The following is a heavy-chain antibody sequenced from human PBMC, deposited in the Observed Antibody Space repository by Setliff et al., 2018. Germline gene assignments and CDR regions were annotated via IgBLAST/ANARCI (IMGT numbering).Heavy chain of an antibody. V-gene: IGHV3-7*03. CDR3: AKPTTVTTTHYYYYMDV. D-gene: IGHD4-4*01. Sequence: GGSLRLSCAASGFTFNDYGLTWLRRVPGKGLEWVANIKQDGSEKYYVDSEKGRFTISRDNVKNSLYLQMSSLRAEDTAVYYCAKPTTVTTTHYYYYMDVWGKGTTVTVS. CDR1: GFTFNDYG. J-gene: IGHJ6*03. CDR2: IKQDGSEK.